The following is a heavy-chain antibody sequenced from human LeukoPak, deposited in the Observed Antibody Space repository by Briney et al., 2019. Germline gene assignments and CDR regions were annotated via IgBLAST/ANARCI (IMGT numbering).Heavy chain of an antibody. CDR3: AKDCGDYLVGNFDY. Sequence: GGSLRLSCAASGVTFSVYAMSWVRQAPGKGLEWASAISGSGGSTYYADSVKGRFTISRDNSKNTLYLQMNSLRAEDTAVYYCAKDCGDYLVGNFDYWGQGTLVTVSS. CDR1: GVTFSVYA. J-gene: IGHJ4*02. V-gene: IGHV3-23*01. D-gene: IGHD4-17*01. CDR2: ISGSGGST.